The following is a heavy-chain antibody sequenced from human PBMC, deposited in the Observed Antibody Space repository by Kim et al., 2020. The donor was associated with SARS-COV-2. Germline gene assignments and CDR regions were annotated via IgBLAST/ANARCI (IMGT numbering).Heavy chain of an antibody. Sequence: ASVKVSCKASGYTFTTYGISWVRQAPGQGLEWMGWISAYNGNTKYAQKLQGRVTMTTDTSTSTAYMELRSLRSDDTAVYYCAREDGSRTTYNWFDPWGQGTLVTVSS. CDR2: ISAYNGNT. D-gene: IGHD6-13*01. CDR1: GYTFTTYG. V-gene: IGHV1-18*01. J-gene: IGHJ5*02. CDR3: AREDGSRTTYNWFDP.